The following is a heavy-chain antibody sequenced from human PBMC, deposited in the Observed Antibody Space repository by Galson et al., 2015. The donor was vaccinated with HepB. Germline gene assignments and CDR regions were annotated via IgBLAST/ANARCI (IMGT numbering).Heavy chain of an antibody. D-gene: IGHD6-19*01. V-gene: IGHV1-69*13. CDR3: AREVSGSSGWSGFDP. J-gene: IGHJ5*02. CDR1: GGTFSSYA. Sequence: SVKVSCKASGGTFSSYAISWVRQAPGQGLEWMGGIIPIFGTANYAQKFQGRVTITADESTSTAYMELSSLRSEDTAVYYCAREVSGSSGWSGFDPWGQGTLVTVSS. CDR2: IIPIFGTA.